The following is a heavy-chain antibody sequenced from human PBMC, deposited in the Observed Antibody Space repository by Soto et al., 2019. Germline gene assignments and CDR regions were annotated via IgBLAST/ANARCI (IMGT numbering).Heavy chain of an antibody. Sequence: QVQLVESGGGVVQPGRSLRLSCAAPGFTFSSYGMHWVRQAPGKGLEWVAVISYDGSNKYYADSVKGRFTISRDNSKNTLYLQMNSMRAEDTAVYYWAKESEPDTAMVTGWFDPWGQGTLVTVSS. CDR1: GFTFSSYG. V-gene: IGHV3-30*18. CDR3: AKESEPDTAMVTGWFDP. D-gene: IGHD5-18*01. J-gene: IGHJ5*02. CDR2: ISYDGSNK.